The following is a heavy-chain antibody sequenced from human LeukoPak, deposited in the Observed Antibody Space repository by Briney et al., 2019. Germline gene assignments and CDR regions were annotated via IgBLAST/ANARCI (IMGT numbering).Heavy chain of an antibody. CDR2: IYYGGGT. J-gene: IGHJ4*02. CDR3: ARHAGGIAAAGTRPFDY. CDR1: GASFSSSNYY. V-gene: IGHV4-39*01. D-gene: IGHD6-13*01. Sequence: SETLSLTCTVSGASFSSSNYYWGWIRQPPGKGLEWIGSIYYGGGTYYNPSLKSRVTMSVDTSKKQFSLKLSSVTAADTAVYYCARHAGGIAAAGTRPFDYWGQGTLVTVSS.